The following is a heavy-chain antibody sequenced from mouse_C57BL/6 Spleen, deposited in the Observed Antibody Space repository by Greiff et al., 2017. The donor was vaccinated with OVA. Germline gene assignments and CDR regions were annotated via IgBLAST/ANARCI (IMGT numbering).Heavy chain of an antibody. CDR1: GFSLTSYG. CDR3: ATLYGNYDYFDY. Sequence: VQRVESGPGLVQPSQSLSITCTVSGFSLTSYGVHWVRQSPGKGLEWLGVIWSGGSTDYNAAFISRLSISKDNSKSQVFFKMNSLQADDTAIYYCATLYGNYDYFDYWGQGTTLTVSS. CDR2: IWSGGST. J-gene: IGHJ2*01. V-gene: IGHV2-2*01. D-gene: IGHD2-1*01.